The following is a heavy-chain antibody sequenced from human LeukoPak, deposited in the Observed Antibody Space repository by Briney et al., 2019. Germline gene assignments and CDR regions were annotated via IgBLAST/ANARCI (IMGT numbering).Heavy chain of an antibody. D-gene: IGHD2-2*01. V-gene: IGHV4-59*07. CDR1: GGSINNYF. CDR2: ITHSGTA. CDR3: ARSPDLHQSLPRFDS. Sequence: PSDTLSLTCTVSGGSINNYFWSWLRQTPAKRVVGVRYITHSGTANYNPSLKSRLSLSVDTSESQSSLRLSSETAADTAVYYCARSPDLHQSLPRFDSWGQGTRVTVSS. J-gene: IGHJ4*02.